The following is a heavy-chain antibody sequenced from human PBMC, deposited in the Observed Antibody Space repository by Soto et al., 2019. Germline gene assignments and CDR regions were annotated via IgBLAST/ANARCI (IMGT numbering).Heavy chain of an antibody. CDR1: GGTFSSYA. Sequence: AASVKVSCKASGGTFSSYAISWVRQAPGQGLEWMGGIIPIFGTANYAQKFQGRVTITADESTSTAYMELSSLRSEDTAVYYCARVTPRVIGYCTNGVCPSGYGMDVWGQGTTVTVSS. V-gene: IGHV1-69*13. CDR3: ARVTPRVIGYCTNGVCPSGYGMDV. CDR2: IIPIFGTA. J-gene: IGHJ6*02. D-gene: IGHD2-8*01.